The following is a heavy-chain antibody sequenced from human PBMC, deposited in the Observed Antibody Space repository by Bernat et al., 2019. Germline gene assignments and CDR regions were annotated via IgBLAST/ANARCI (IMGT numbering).Heavy chain of an antibody. CDR1: GGSISSYH. CDR3: ARESRYYGSGSSPYYFDY. CDR2: LYYSGST. Sequence: QVQLQESGPGLVKPSETLSLTCTISGGSISSYHWSWIRQPPGKGLEWIGYLYYSGSTNYNPSLKSRVTISVDTSKNQFSLKLSSVTAADTAVYYCARESRYYGSGSSPYYFDYWGQGTLVTVSS. V-gene: IGHV4-59*01. D-gene: IGHD3-10*01. J-gene: IGHJ4*02.